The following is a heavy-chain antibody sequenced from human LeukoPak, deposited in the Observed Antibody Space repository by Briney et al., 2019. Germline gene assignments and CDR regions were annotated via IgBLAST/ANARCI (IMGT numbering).Heavy chain of an antibody. J-gene: IGHJ4*02. CDR1: GFTFSTYN. V-gene: IGHV3-9*01. CDR3: AKVSYDSSGYYHYYFDY. Sequence: GGSLRLSCAASGFTFSTYNMNWVRQAPGKGLEWVSGISWNSGSIGYADSVKGRFTISRDNAKNSLYLQMNSPRAEDTALYYCAKVSYDSSGYYHYYFDYWGQGTLVTVSS. CDR2: ISWNSGSI. D-gene: IGHD3-22*01.